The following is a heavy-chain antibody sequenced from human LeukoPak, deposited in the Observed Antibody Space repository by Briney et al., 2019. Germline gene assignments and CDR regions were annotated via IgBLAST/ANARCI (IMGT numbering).Heavy chain of an antibody. J-gene: IGHJ4*02. Sequence: SGTLSLTCTVSGGSISSGSYYWSWIRQPAGKGLEWIGRIYTSGSTNYNPSLKSRVTISVDTSKNQFSLKLSSVTAADTAVYYCAREELDCSGGSCYTGDFDYWGQGTLVTVSS. V-gene: IGHV4-61*02. CDR2: IYTSGST. CDR1: GGSISSGSYY. CDR3: AREELDCSGGSCYTGDFDY. D-gene: IGHD2-15*01.